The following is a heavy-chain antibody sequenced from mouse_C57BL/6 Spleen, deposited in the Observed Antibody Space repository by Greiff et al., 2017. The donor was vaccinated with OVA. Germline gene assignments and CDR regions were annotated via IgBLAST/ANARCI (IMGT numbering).Heavy chain of an antibody. V-gene: IGHV1-22*01. CDR1: GYTFTDYN. J-gene: IGHJ2*01. CDR3: ARTIYDYDAGDY. CDR2: INPNNGGT. D-gene: IGHD2-4*01. Sequence: DVHLVESGPELVKPGASVKMSCKASGYTFTDYNMHWVKQSHGKSLEWIGYINPNNGGTSYNQKFKGKATLTVNKSSSTAYMELRSLTSEDSAVYYCARTIYDYDAGDYWGQGTTLTVSS.